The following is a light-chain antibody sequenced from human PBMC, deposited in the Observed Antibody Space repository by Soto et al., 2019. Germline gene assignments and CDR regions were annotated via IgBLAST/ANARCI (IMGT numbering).Light chain of an antibody. Sequence: QSVLTQPASVSGSPGQSITISCTGTSSDIGGYYYVSWYQHHPGKAPKLIIYEVSNRPSGVSNRFSGSKSGNTASLTISGLQAEDEADYYCSSYTGSSTIVVFGGGTKLTVL. V-gene: IGLV2-14*01. J-gene: IGLJ2*01. CDR1: SSDIGGYYY. CDR3: SSYTGSSTIVV. CDR2: EVS.